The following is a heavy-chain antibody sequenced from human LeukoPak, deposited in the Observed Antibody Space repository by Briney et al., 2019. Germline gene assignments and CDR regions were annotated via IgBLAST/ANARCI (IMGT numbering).Heavy chain of an antibody. D-gene: IGHD6-13*01. CDR3: VKNGQQLRYFQH. CDR2: MNPNSGNT. V-gene: IGHV1-8*01. J-gene: IGHJ1*01. Sequence: ASVKVSCKASGYTFTNYDIKWVRQATGQGLEWMGWMNPNSGNTGYAQKFQGRVNMTRNISISTAYMQLSGLRSEDTAVYYCVKNGQQLRYFQHWGQGTLVTVSS. CDR1: GYTFTNYD.